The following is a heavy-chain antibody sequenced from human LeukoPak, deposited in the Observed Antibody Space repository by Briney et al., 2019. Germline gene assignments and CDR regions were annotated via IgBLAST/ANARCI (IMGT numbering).Heavy chain of an antibody. CDR1: GYSFTSYW. Sequence: PGESLKISCKGSGYSFTSYWIGWVRQMPGKVLEWMGIIYPGDSDTRYNPSFQGPVTISADKSISTAYLQWSSLKASDTAMYYCARLARGSLIADLPFDYWGQGALVTVSS. V-gene: IGHV5-51*01. J-gene: IGHJ4*02. D-gene: IGHD3-22*01. CDR2: IYPGDSDT. CDR3: ARLARGSLIADLPFDY.